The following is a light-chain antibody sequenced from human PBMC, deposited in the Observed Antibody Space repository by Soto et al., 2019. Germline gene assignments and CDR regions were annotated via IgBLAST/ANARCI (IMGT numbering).Light chain of an antibody. CDR3: QQYGGSPLVT. CDR2: GAS. V-gene: IGKV3-20*01. J-gene: IGKJ5*01. CDR1: QDITKTY. Sequence: EIVLTQSPGTLSLSPGERASLSCRASQDITKTYLAWYQQKPGQAPRLLIYGASIRATGIPDRFSGSGSGTDFTLTIRRLEPEDFAVYFCQQYGGSPLVTFGQGTRLEIK.